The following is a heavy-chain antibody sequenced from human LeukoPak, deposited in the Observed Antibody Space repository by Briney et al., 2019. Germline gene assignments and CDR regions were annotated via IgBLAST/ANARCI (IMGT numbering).Heavy chain of an antibody. V-gene: IGHV4-39*01. CDR3: ARHEEEDGYNAKTFDY. CDR1: GGSISSSANF. J-gene: IGHJ4*02. D-gene: IGHD5-24*01. CDR2: TYYSRNT. Sequence: SETLSLTCTVSGGSISSSANFWGWVRQPPGRGLEWIASTYYSRNTYYNPSLKSRVTISVDTSKNQFSLELSSVTAADTAVYYCARHEEEDGYNAKTFDYWGQGTLVTVSS.